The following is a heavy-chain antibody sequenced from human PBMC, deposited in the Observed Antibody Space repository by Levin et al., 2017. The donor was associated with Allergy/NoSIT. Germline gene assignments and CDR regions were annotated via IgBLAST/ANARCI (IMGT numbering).Heavy chain of an antibody. D-gene: IGHD4-17*01. Sequence: GGSLRLSCAASGFTFSSYAMHWVRQAPGKGLEWVAVISYDGSNKYYADSVKGRFTISRDNSKNTLYLQMNSLRAEDTAVYYCARGGSYGDYWLDYWGQGTLVTVSS. J-gene: IGHJ4*02. CDR3: ARGGSYGDYWLDY. CDR1: GFTFSSYA. V-gene: IGHV3-30-3*01. CDR2: ISYDGSNK.